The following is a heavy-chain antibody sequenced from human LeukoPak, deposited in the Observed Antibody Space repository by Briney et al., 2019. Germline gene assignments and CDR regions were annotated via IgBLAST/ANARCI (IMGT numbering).Heavy chain of an antibody. Sequence: GGSLRLSCVASGFTLGDYWMSWVRQAPGKGLEWVSYISSSSSTIYYADSVKGRFTISRDNAKNSLYLQMNSLRAEDTAVYYCARGPRAYYYGMDVWGQGTTVTVSS. CDR1: GFTLGDYW. CDR3: ARGPRAYYYGMDV. J-gene: IGHJ6*02. CDR2: ISSSSSTI. V-gene: IGHV3-48*01.